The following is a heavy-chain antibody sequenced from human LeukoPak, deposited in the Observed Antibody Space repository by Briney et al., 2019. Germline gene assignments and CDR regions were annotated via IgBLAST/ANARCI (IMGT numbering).Heavy chain of an antibody. CDR3: AKSIEELIRGTYYYYSYMDV. CDR1: GLTFISHA. J-gene: IGHJ6*03. Sequence: GGSLRLSWAASGLTFISHAMTWVGQAPGRGLEWVAVIRGGGANTYYADSVKGRFTISRDNSNNTLYLQMRSLGTEDAAVYYCAKSIEELIRGTYYYYSYMDVWGKGTTVIVSS. CDR2: IRGGGANT. D-gene: IGHD1-7*01. V-gene: IGHV3-23*01.